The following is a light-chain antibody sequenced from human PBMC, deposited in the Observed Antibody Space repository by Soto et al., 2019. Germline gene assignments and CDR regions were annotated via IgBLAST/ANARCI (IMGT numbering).Light chain of an antibody. CDR1: QSISSW. V-gene: IGKV1-5*03. Sequence: IPMTQSPSTLSASVGDRVTITFLASQSISSWLAWYQQKPGKAPKLLIYKASTLKSGVPSRFSGSGSGTEFTLTISSLQPDDFATYYCQHYNSYSEAFGQGTKVDI. CDR2: KAS. CDR3: QHYNSYSEA. J-gene: IGKJ1*01.